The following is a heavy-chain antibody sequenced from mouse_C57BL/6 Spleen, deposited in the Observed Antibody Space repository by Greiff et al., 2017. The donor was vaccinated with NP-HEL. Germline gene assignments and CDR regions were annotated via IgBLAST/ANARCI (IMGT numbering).Heavy chain of an antibody. CDR2: ISDGGSYT. D-gene: IGHD1-1*01. J-gene: IGHJ3*01. V-gene: IGHV5-4*01. Sequence: EVKVVESGGGLVKPGGSLKLSCAASGFTFSSYAMSWVRQTPEKRLEWVATISDGGSYTYYPDNVKGRFTISRDNAKNNLYLQMSHLKSEDTAMYYCARDGYYGSSSSWFAYWGQGTLVTVSA. CDR1: GFTFSSYA. CDR3: ARDGYYGSSSSWFAY.